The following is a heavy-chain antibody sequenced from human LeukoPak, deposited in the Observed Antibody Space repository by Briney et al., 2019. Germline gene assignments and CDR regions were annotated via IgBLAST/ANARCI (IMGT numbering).Heavy chain of an antibody. V-gene: IGHV3-48*03. CDR1: GFTFSSYE. Sequence: GGSLRLSCAASGFTFSSYEMNWVRQAPGKGLEWVPYISSSGSTIYYADSVKGRFTISRDNAKNSLYLQMNSLRAEDTAVYYCARGPFSRIVVAPAAPFDYWGQGTLVTVSS. D-gene: IGHD2-2*01. CDR3: ARGPFSRIVVAPAAPFDY. J-gene: IGHJ4*02. CDR2: ISSSGSTI.